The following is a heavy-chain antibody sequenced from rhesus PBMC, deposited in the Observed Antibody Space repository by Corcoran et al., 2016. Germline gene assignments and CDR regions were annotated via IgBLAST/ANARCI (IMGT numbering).Heavy chain of an antibody. D-gene: IGHD2-39*01. V-gene: IGHV4-127*01. Sequence: QVQLQESGPGLAKPSETLSLTCAFSGYSIRSGSSWTWVRQPPGKGLECSGFIGGDTGSTYYNPSLKSRVTISKDTSTNQFSLRLTAVTAADTDLYYCVRVDRRAVIIDYWGQGVLVTVSS. CDR1: GYSIRSGSS. J-gene: IGHJ4*01. CDR3: VRVDRRAVIIDY. CDR2: IGGDTGST.